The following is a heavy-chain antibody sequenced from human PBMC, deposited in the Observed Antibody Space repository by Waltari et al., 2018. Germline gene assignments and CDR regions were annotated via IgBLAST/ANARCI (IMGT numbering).Heavy chain of an antibody. Sequence: QVQLQESGPGLVKPSETLSLTCTVSGGSISSYYWSWIRQPPGKGLEWIGYIYYSGSTNYNPSLKSRVTISVDTSKNQFSLKLSSVTAADTAVYYCARLAGDYDFWSGYDYWGQGTLVTVSS. J-gene: IGHJ4*02. CDR1: GGSISSYY. D-gene: IGHD3-3*01. V-gene: IGHV4-59*12. CDR2: IYYSGST. CDR3: ARLAGDYDFWSGYDY.